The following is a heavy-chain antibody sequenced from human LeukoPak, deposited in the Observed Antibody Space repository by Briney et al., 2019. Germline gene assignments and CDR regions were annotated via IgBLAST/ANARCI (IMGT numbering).Heavy chain of an antibody. D-gene: IGHD4-23*01. Sequence: GGSLRLSCAASGFTFSNYAMSWVRQAPGKGLEWVSSISDSGGSTYYADSVKGRFTISRDNSKNTLYLQMNSLRAEDTAVYYCARRFYGGNSGDAFDIWGQGTMVTVSS. V-gene: IGHV3-23*01. J-gene: IGHJ3*02. CDR2: ISDSGGST. CDR1: GFTFSNYA. CDR3: ARRFYGGNSGDAFDI.